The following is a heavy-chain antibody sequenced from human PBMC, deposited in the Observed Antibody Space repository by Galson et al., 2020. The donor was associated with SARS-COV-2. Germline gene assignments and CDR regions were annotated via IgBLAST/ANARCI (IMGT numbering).Heavy chain of an antibody. D-gene: IGHD3-10*01. CDR1: GFTFSSYW. CDR2: IKQDGSEK. V-gene: IGHV3-7*01. J-gene: IGHJ4*02. CDR3: ARDRVDYVDY. Sequence: GESLKISCAASGFTFSSYWMNLVPQAPGKGLEWVANIKQDGSEKYYVDSVKGRFTISRDNAKNSLYLQMNSLRAEDTAVYYCARDRVDYVDYWGQGTLVTVSS.